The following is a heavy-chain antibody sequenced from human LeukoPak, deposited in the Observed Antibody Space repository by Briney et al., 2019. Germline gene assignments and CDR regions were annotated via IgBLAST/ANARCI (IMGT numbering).Heavy chain of an antibody. CDR3: ARHLGIQLWFLDY. Sequence: SETLSLTCTVSGGSMSSSTYYWGWIRQPPGKGLEWIGSIYHSGSTYYNPSLKSRVTISVDTSKNQFSLKLSSVTAADTAVYYCARHLGIQLWFLDYWGQGTLVNISS. CDR1: GGSMSSSTYY. CDR2: IYHSGST. D-gene: IGHD5-18*01. V-gene: IGHV4-39*01. J-gene: IGHJ4*02.